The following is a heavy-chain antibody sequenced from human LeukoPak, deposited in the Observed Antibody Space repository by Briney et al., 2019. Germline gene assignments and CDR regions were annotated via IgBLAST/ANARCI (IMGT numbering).Heavy chain of an antibody. J-gene: IGHJ4*02. CDR1: GYTFTSYD. Sequence: GASVKVSCKASGYTFTSYDINWVRQAPGQGLEWMGWINPNSGGTNYAQKFQGRVTMTRDTSISTAYMELSRLRSDDTAVYYCARARGFLEWFWGQGTLVTVSS. CDR2: INPNSGGT. D-gene: IGHD3-3*01. V-gene: IGHV1-2*02. CDR3: ARARGFLEWF.